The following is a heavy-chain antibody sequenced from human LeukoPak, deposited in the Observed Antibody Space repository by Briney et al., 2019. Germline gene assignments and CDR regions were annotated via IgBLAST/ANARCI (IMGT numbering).Heavy chain of an antibody. Sequence: PSETLSLTCTVSGGSISSGGYFWSWIRQPPGKGLEWIGYIYHSGSTYYNPSLKSRVTISVDTSKNQFSLKLSSVTAADTAVYYCARGLIQLWEGNYWGQGTLVTVSS. CDR1: GGSISSGGYF. J-gene: IGHJ4*02. V-gene: IGHV4-30-2*05. CDR3: ARGLIQLWEGNY. CDR2: IYHSGST. D-gene: IGHD5-18*01.